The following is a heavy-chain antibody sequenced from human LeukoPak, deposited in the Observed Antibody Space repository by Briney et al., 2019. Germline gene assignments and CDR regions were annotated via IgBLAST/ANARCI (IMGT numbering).Heavy chain of an antibody. CDR3: ARQEGSSWYFHYMDV. V-gene: IGHV4-59*08. J-gene: IGHJ6*03. D-gene: IGHD6-13*01. CDR2: FYYSGST. Sequence: PSETLSLTCTVSGAPMSNYYWSWIRQPPGKGLEWIGHFYYSGSTNYNPSLRSRVTISVDSSKNQFSLKLSSVTAADTAVYYCARQEGSSWYFHYMDVWGRGTTVTVSS. CDR1: GAPMSNYY.